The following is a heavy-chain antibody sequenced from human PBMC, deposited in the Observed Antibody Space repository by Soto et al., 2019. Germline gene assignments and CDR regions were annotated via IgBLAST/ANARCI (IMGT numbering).Heavy chain of an antibody. V-gene: IGHV3-30*04. CDR3: AKDRVGGTFYTPLAF. D-gene: IGHD1-7*01. Sequence: PGGSLRLSCTASTSIFNSFPMHWVRRAPGKGLEWVAFISYDGLIQHYVDSVKGRFTISRDNSKNTLSLHLNTLKPEDTAVYHCAKDRVGGTFYTPLAFWGQGTLVTVSS. J-gene: IGHJ4*02. CDR1: TSIFNSFP. CDR2: ISYDGLIQ.